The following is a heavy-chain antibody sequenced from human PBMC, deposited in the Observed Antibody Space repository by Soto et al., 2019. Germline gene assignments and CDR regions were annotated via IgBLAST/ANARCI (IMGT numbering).Heavy chain of an antibody. Sequence: SETLSLTCAVSGGSISSGCYSWSWIRQPPGKGLEWIGYIYHSGSTYYNPSLKSRVTISVDRSKNQFSLKLSSVTAADTAVYYCARGQVVAAQHSGQGTLVTVSS. CDR2: IYHSGST. D-gene: IGHD2-15*01. V-gene: IGHV4-30-2*01. J-gene: IGHJ4*02. CDR3: ARGQVVAAQH. CDR1: GGSISSGCYS.